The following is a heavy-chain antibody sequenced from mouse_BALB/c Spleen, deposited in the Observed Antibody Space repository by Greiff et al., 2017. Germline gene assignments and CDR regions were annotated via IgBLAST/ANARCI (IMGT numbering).Heavy chain of an antibody. Sequence: EVMLVESGGGLVKPGGSLKLSCAASGFAFSSYDMSWVRQTPEKRLEWVAYISSGGGSTYYPDTVKGRFTISRDNAKNTLYLQMSSLKSEDTAMYYCASEWLLRAMDYWGQGTSVTVSS. D-gene: IGHD2-3*01. V-gene: IGHV5-12-1*01. CDR2: ISSGGGST. CDR1: GFAFSSYD. J-gene: IGHJ4*01. CDR3: ASEWLLRAMDY.